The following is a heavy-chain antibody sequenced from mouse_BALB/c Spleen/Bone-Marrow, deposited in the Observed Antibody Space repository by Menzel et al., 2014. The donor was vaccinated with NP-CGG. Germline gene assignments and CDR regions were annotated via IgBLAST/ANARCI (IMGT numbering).Heavy chain of an antibody. Sequence: GTSVKVSCKASGYAFTNYLIEWVKQRPGQGLEWIGVINPGSGGTNYNEKFKAKATLTADKSSSTAYMQLSSLTSDDSAVYFCARCLTGTSAMDYWGQGTSVTVSS. J-gene: IGHJ4*01. CDR3: ARCLTGTSAMDY. V-gene: IGHV1-54*01. CDR1: GYAFTNYL. CDR2: INPGSGGT. D-gene: IGHD4-1*01.